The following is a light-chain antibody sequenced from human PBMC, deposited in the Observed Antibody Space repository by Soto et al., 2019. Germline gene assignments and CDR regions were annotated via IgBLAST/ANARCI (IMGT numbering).Light chain of an antibody. CDR1: QNVDTY. CDR2: DVS. CDR3: QRRANWPPMYS. Sequence: EIVLTQSPATLSLSPGERATLSCRSSQNVDTYLDWYQQKPGQAPRLLIYDVSKRAADIPARFSSRGSGTDFTLAIGSLEPEDFAVYFCQRRANWPPMYSFGQGTKLEMK. V-gene: IGKV3-11*01. J-gene: IGKJ2*03.